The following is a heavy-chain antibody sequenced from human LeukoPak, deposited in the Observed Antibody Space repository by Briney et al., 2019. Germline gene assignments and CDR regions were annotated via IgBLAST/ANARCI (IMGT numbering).Heavy chain of an antibody. Sequence: RPSETLSLTCTVSGGSISSYYWSWIRQPAGKGPEWIGRIYTSGSTNYNPSLKSRVTMSVDTSKNQFSLKLSSVTAADTAVYYCAREEDYYGSGSPLDYWGQGTLVTVSS. CDR3: AREEDYYGSGSPLDY. V-gene: IGHV4-4*07. CDR1: GGSISSYY. J-gene: IGHJ4*02. D-gene: IGHD3-10*01. CDR2: IYTSGST.